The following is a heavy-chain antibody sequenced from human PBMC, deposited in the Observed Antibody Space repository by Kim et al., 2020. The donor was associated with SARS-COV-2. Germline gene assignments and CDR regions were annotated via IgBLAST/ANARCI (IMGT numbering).Heavy chain of an antibody. Sequence: ASVKVSCKASGYTFTNHAINWVRQAPGQGLEWMGWINTDTGSPTYAQGFTGRFVFSVDTSLTTAYLQITSLEAEDTALYYCARVVWGGYRYIDYWGQGTLVTVSS. V-gene: IGHV7-4-1*02. CDR1: GYTFTNHA. CDR2: INTDTGSP. J-gene: IGHJ4*02. CDR3: ARVVWGGYRYIDY. D-gene: IGHD3-16*02.